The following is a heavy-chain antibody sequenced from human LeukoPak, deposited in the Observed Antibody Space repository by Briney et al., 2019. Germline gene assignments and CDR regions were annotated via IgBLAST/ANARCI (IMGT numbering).Heavy chain of an antibody. CDR3: ARGTVTTDH. CDR2: IYYSGST. D-gene: IGHD4-11*01. J-gene: IGHJ4*02. CDR1: GGSISGYY. Sequence: SETLSLTCTVSGGSISGYYWSWIRQPPGKGLEWIGDIYYSGSTNYNPSLKSRVTISVDTSKNQFSLKLSSVTAADTAVCYCARGTVTTDHWGQGTLVTVSS. V-gene: IGHV4-59*08.